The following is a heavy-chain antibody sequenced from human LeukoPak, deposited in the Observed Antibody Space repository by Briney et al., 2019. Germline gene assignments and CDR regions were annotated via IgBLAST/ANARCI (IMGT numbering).Heavy chain of an antibody. CDR1: GFTFSSYG. Sequence: PGGTLRLSCAATGFTFSSYGMSWVRQAPGKGLEWVSGISGSGGGTYYADSVKGRFTISRDNSKNTLYLQMNSLRADDTAVYYCAKGGDYVGVWGKGTTVTISS. D-gene: IGHD3-16*01. J-gene: IGHJ6*03. CDR2: ISGSGGGT. CDR3: AKGGDYVGV. V-gene: IGHV3-23*01.